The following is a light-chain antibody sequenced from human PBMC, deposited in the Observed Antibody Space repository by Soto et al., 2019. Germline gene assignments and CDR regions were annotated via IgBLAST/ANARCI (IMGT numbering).Light chain of an antibody. CDR3: ISYTGSSTLV. J-gene: IGLJ3*02. CDR1: SSDVGGYNY. V-gene: IGLV2-14*01. Sequence: QSALTQPACVSGSPGQSITISCTGTSSDVGGYNYVSWYQQHPGKATKLMIYEVSNLPSWVCNRFSGSKSGNMAFLAIAGVQAEDEADYCCISYTGSSTLVFGGGTKLTVL. CDR2: EVS.